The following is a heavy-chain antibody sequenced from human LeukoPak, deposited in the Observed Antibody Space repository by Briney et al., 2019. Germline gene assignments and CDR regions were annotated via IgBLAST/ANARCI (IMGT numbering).Heavy chain of an antibody. CDR1: GGSISSGSYY. Sequence: PSETLSLTCTVSGGSISSGSYYWSWIRQPAGKGLEWIGRIYTSGSTNYNPSLKSRVTISVDTSKNQFSLKLSSVTAADTAVYYCASWEDSGWPRHFDYWGQGTLVTVSS. J-gene: IGHJ4*02. CDR3: ASWEDSGWPRHFDY. V-gene: IGHV4-61*02. CDR2: IYTSGST. D-gene: IGHD6-19*01.